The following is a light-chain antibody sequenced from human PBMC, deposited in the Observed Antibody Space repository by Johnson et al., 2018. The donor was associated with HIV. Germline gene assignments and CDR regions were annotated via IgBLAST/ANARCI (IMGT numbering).Light chain of an antibody. CDR1: SSNIGDNY. Sequence: QSVLTQPPSVSAAPGQKVSISCSGSSSNIGDNYVSWYQQVPGTAPKLLIYEDTKRPSGIPDRFSGSKSGTSATLAITGLQTWDEADYYCETWDNSLNVGHVFGTGTKVTVL. CDR3: ETWDNSLNVGHV. V-gene: IGLV1-51*02. CDR2: EDT. J-gene: IGLJ1*01.